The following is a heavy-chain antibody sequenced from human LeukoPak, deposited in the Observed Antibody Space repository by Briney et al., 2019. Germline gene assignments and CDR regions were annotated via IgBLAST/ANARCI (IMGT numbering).Heavy chain of an antibody. CDR3: ATARPHRGFDI. Sequence: PGESLKISCKGPGYIFTNYWIGWVRQMPGKGLEWMGIIFPGDSDTRYSPSFRGQVTISADKSISTAYLQWSNLKASDTAMYYCATARPHRGFDIWGQGTMVTVSS. CDR2: IFPGDSDT. CDR1: GYIFTNYW. V-gene: IGHV5-51*01. J-gene: IGHJ3*02.